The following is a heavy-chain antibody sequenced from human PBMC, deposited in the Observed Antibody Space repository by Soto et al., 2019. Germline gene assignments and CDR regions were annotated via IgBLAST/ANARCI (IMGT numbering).Heavy chain of an antibody. J-gene: IGHJ5*02. CDR3: ARGRRDTSNLLKYDRFDP. V-gene: IGHV4-34*01. D-gene: IGHD2-2*01. Sequence: SETLSLTCAVYGGSFSCYNWSWIRQPPGKGLEWIGEINHSGSTNYNPSLQSRVTISVDTSKNQFSLKVTSMTAADTAVYYCARGRRDTSNLLKYDRFDPWGQGTLVTVSS. CDR1: GGSFSCYN. CDR2: INHSGST.